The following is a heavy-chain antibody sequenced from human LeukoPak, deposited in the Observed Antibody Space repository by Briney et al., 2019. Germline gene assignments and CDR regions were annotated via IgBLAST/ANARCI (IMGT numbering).Heavy chain of an antibody. CDR2: IYHSGST. CDR3: ARRGGAYYDFWSGLL. D-gene: IGHD3-3*01. V-gene: IGHV4-38-2*01. J-gene: IGHJ4*02. CDR1: GYSISSGYY. Sequence: PSETLSLTCAVSGYSISSGYYWGWSRQPPGKGLEWIGSIYHSGSTYYNPSLKSRVTISVDTSKNQFSLKLSSVTAADTAVYYCARRGGAYYDFWSGLLWGQGTLVTVSS.